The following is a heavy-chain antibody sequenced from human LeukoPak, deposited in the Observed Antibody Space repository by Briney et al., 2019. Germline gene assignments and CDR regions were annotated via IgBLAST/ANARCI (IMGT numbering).Heavy chain of an antibody. Sequence: SETLSLTCTVSGGSISSGDYYWSWIRQPPGKGLEWIGYIYYSGSTYYNPSLKSRVTISVDTSKNQFSLKLSSVTAADTAVYYCARVYHGDYVPDYWGQGTLVTVSS. D-gene: IGHD4-17*01. CDR2: IYYSGST. J-gene: IGHJ4*02. V-gene: IGHV4-30-4*01. CDR3: ARVYHGDYVPDY. CDR1: GGSISSGDYY.